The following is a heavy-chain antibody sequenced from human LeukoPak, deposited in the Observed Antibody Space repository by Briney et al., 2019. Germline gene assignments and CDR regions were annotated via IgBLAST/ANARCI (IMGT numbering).Heavy chain of an antibody. J-gene: IGHJ4*02. D-gene: IGHD4-17*01. V-gene: IGHV3-21*01. CDR2: ISGSSSYI. Sequence: RPGGSLRLSCAASGFTFSSYNMNWVRQAPGKGLEWVSSISGSSSYIYYADSVKGRFTISRDNAKNSLYLQMNSLRAEDTAVYYCARGRTHDYGVDYFDYWGQGTLVTVSS. CDR1: GFTFSSYN. CDR3: ARGRTHDYGVDYFDY.